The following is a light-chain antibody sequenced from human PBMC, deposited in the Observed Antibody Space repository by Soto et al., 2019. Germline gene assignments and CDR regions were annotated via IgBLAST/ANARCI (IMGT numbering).Light chain of an antibody. CDR3: QQCDDLPYT. CDR2: DAS. J-gene: IGKJ2*01. Sequence: DIQMTQSPSSLSASVGDRVTITCQASQDIRDCLNWYQQKPGKAPKLLVYDASNVETGVPSRFSGSGSGTYFSFTINSLQPEDFATYYCQQCDDLPYTFGQGTKLEI. V-gene: IGKV1-33*01. CDR1: QDIRDC.